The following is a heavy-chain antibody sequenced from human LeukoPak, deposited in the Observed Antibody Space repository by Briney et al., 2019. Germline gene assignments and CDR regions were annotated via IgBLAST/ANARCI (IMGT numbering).Heavy chain of an antibody. V-gene: IGHV4-38-2*02. D-gene: IGHD6-19*01. J-gene: IGHJ4*02. CDR2: IYHSGST. Sequence: SETLSLTCTVSGGSISNDYFTWIRQPPGKGLEWIGSIYHSGSTYYNPSLKSRVTISVDTSKNQFSLKLSSVTAADTAVYYCAREVDGDFDYWGQGTLVTVSS. CDR3: AREVDGDFDY. CDR1: GGSISNDY.